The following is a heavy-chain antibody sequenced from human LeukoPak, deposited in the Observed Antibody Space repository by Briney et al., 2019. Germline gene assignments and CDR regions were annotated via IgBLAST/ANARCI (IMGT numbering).Heavy chain of an antibody. CDR1: AESFNGHY. D-gene: IGHD3-3*01. J-gene: IGHJ3*01. CDR3: AEHGRYDFPV. V-gene: IGHV4-34*01. CDR2: ISGGGRT. Sequence: SETLSLTCAVYAESFNGHYWSWIRQPPGKGLEWIGQISGGGRTTYSPSLKDRVIISIDTSKNQFSLKLTSLTAADTAVYFCAEHGRYDFPVWGQGTVVTVSP.